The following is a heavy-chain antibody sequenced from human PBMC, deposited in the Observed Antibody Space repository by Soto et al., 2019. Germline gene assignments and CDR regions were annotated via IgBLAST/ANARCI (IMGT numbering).Heavy chain of an antibody. CDR1: GGSISSGGYY. CDR2: IYYSGST. D-gene: IGHD2-2*03. CDR3: ARDRMEIVVVPAAI. Sequence: QVQLQESGPGLVKPSQTLSLTCTVSGGSISSGGYYWSWIRQHPGKGLEWIGYIYYSGSTYYNPSLKSRVTISVDTSKNQFSLKLSSVTAADTAVYYCARDRMEIVVVPAAIWGQGTLVTVSS. J-gene: IGHJ4*02. V-gene: IGHV4-31*03.